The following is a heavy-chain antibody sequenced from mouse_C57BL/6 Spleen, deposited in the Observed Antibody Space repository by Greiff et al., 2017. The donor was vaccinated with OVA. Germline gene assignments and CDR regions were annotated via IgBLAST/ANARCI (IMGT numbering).Heavy chain of an antibody. CDR3: ARWDYDGYYLDY. Sequence: QVQLQQPGTELVKPGASVKLSCKASGYTFTSYWMHWVKQRPGQGLEWIGNINPSNGGTNYNEKFKSKATLTVDKSSSTAYMQLSNLTSEDSAVYYCARWDYDGYYLDYWGQGTTLTVSS. CDR2: INPSNGGT. D-gene: IGHD2-4*01. CDR1: GYTFTSYW. V-gene: IGHV1-53*01. J-gene: IGHJ2*01.